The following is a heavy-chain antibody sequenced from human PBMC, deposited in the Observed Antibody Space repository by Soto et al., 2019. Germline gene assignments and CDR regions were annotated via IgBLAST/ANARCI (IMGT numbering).Heavy chain of an antibody. Sequence: QVQLVQSGAEVKKPGSSVKFSCKSSGGTFSSSTIRWVRQAPGQGLEWMGRIIPILGIANYAQKFQGRVTITSDKSTCTDYRELSSLSSEDTAVYYGASLVSSGYYYGRAVGSQGTTVTVSS. J-gene: IGHJ6*02. CDR3: ASLVSSGYYYGRAV. V-gene: IGHV1-69*02. CDR1: GGTFSSST. D-gene: IGHD3-10*01. CDR2: IIPILGIA.